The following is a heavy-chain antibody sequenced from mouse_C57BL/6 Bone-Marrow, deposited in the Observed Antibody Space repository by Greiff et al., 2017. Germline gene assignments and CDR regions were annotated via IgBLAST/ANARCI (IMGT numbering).Heavy chain of an antibody. CDR3: ARSLLLFAY. V-gene: IGHV1-59*01. D-gene: IGHD1-1*01. CDR1: GYTFTSYW. Sequence: QVQLQQPGAELVRPGTSVKLSCKASGYTFTSYWMHWVKQRPGQGLEWIGVIDPSDSSTNYNQKFKGKATLTVDTSSSTAYMQLSSLTSEDSAVYFCARSLLLFAYWGQGTLVTVSA. J-gene: IGHJ3*01. CDR2: IDPSDSST.